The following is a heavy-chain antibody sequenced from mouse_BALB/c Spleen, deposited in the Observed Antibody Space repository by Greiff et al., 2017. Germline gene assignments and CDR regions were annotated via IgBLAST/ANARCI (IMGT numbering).Heavy chain of an antibody. D-gene: IGHD1-1*01. V-gene: IGHV3-8*02. CDR3: ARLTTVVDYAMDY. CDR2: ISYSGST. Sequence: VQLKESGPSLVKPSHTLSLTCSVPGDSISSGYWNWIRKFPGNKLEYMGYISYSGSTYYNPSLKSRISITRDTSKTQYYLQLNSVTTEDTATYYCARLTTVVDYAMDYWGQGTSVTVSS. J-gene: IGHJ4*01. CDR1: GDSISSGY.